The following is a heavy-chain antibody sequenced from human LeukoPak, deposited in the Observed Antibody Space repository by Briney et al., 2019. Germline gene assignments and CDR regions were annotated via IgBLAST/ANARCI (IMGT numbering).Heavy chain of an antibody. V-gene: IGHV3-7*03. CDR2: IKQDGSEK. D-gene: IGHD5-18*01. CDR1: GFTFSSYA. CDR3: ARDVAAMADY. Sequence: PGGSLRLSCAASGFTFSSYAMSWVRQAPGKGLEWVANIKQDGSEKYYVDSVKGRFTISRDNAKNSLYLQMNSLRAEDTAVYYCARDVAAMADYWGQGTLVTVSS. J-gene: IGHJ4*02.